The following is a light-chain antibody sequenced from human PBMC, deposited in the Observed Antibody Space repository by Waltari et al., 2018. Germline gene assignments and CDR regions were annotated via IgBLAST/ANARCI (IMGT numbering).Light chain of an antibody. CDR2: VNTDGSH. V-gene: IGLV4-69*01. Sequence: QLVLTQSPSASASLGASVKLACTLSSGHSNNVIAWLQQRPEKGPRYLLKVNTDGSHNRGDDVPEGSSGSSSGAERYLTISSLQSEDEADYFCQTGGHGTWVFGGGTKLTVL. CDR1: SGHSNNV. J-gene: IGLJ3*02. CDR3: QTGGHGTWV.